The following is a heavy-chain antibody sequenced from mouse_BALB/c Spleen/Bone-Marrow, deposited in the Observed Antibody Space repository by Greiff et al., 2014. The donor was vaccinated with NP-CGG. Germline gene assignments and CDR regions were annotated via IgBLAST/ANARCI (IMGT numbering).Heavy chain of an antibody. CDR3: TRRGRGYALDY. CDR2: IRLKSNNYAT. J-gene: IGHJ4*01. V-gene: IGHV6-6*02. CDR1: GFTFSKYW. Sequence: DVKLGGSWGGFVQTGGSMKISWVASGFTFSKYWVNWFRPAPKKGVGGGGEIRLKSNNYATHYAESVIGRFTISRDDSKSGVYLQMNNLRAEDTGIYYCTRRGRGYALDYWGQGTSVTVSS.